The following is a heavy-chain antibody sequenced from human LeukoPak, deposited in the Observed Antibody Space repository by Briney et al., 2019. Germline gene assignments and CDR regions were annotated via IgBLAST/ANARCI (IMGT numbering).Heavy chain of an antibody. CDR2: IYYSGST. D-gene: IGHD2-21*01. CDR1: GGSISSTDYS. J-gene: IGHJ4*02. CDR3: ASYYCNTDCYLFDS. V-gene: IGHV4-39*01. Sequence: SETLSPTCTVSGGSISSTDYSWAWICQPPGRGLEWIGTIYYSGSTYYNPSVKSRVTISVDTSKNQFSLKLSSVTAADTAVYYCASYYCNTDCYLFDSWGQGTLVTVSS.